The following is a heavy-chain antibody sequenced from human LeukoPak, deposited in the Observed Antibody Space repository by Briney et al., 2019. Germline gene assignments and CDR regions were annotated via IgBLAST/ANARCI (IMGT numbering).Heavy chain of an antibody. CDR3: ARGYYYRS. Sequence: SETLSLTCTVSGGSVSSDNSYWNWIRQPAGKGLEWIGRIYADGDSTYNPSLKGRVTISVDTSKNQFSLRLTSMTAADTVVYYCARGYYYRSWGQGTLVTVSS. CDR2: IYADGDS. V-gene: IGHV4-61*02. CDR1: GGSVSSDNSY. D-gene: IGHD3-10*01. J-gene: IGHJ4*02.